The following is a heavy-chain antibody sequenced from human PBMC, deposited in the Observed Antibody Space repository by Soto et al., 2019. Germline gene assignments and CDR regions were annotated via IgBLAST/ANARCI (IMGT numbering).Heavy chain of an antibody. V-gene: IGHV1-18*01. J-gene: IGHJ6*02. CDR2: ISAYNGNT. CDR1: GYTFTSYG. CDR3: ARGAAARPSSYYYYYYGMDV. Sequence: QVQLVQSGAEVKKPGASVKVSCKASGYTFTSYGISWVRQAPGQGLEWMGWISAYNGNTNYAQKLQGRVTMTTDTSTSTADMEVRSRRSDDTAVYYCARGAAARPSSYYYYYYGMDVWGQGTTVTVSS. D-gene: IGHD6-6*01.